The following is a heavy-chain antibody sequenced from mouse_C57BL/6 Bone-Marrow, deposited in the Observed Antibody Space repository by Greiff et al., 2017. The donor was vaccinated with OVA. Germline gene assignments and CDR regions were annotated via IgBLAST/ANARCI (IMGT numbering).Heavy chain of an antibody. CDR2: IHPNSGST. CDR1: GYTFTSYW. D-gene: IGHD1-1*01. CDR3: ARFITTVRDY. J-gene: IGHJ2*01. V-gene: IGHV1-64*01. Sequence: QVQLQQPGAELVKPGASVKLSCKASGYTFTSYWMHWVKQRPGQGLEWIGRIHPNSGSTNYNEKFKSKATLTVDKSSSTAYMQLSSLTSEDSAVYYCARFITTVRDYWGQGTTLTVSS.